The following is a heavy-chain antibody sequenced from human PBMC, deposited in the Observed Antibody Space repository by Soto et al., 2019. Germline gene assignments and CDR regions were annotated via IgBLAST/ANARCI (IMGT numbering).Heavy chain of an antibody. V-gene: IGHV2-5*02. J-gene: IGHJ4*02. CDR3: AHRRIGVSQWNYGDFDY. Sequence: QITLKESGPTLVKPTQTLTLTCTFSGFSLSTSGVGVGWVRQPPGKALEWLVFIYWDDDKRYSPSLRSRLTITKDTSKNQVVLTMTNVDPVDTATYLCAHRRIGVSQWNYGDFDYWGQGTLVTFSS. D-gene: IGHD6-19*01. CDR2: IYWDDDK. CDR1: GFSLSTSGVG.